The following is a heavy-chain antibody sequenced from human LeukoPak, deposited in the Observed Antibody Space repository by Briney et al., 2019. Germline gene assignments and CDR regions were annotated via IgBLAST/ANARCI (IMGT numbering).Heavy chain of an antibody. V-gene: IGHV4-59*01. Sequence: SETLSLTCTVSGGSISSYYWSWIRQPPGKGLEWIGYIYYSGSTNYNPSLKSRVTISVDTSKNQFSLKLSSVTAADTAVYYCARNNYGDYEDYWGQGTLVTVSS. J-gene: IGHJ4*02. CDR2: IYYSGST. CDR3: ARNNYGDYEDY. D-gene: IGHD4-17*01. CDR1: GGSISSYY.